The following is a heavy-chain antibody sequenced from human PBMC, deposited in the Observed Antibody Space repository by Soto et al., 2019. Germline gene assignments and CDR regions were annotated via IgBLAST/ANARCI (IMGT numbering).Heavy chain of an antibody. Sequence: EASVKVACKASGGTFSSYAISWERQAPGQGLEWMGGTIPIFGTANYAQKVQGRGTITADESTSTAYMELSSLRSEDTAVYYCARFRNYYDSSVYDFDYWGQGTLVTVSS. CDR3: ARFRNYYDSSVYDFDY. CDR2: TIPIFGTA. D-gene: IGHD3-22*01. CDR1: GGTFSSYA. J-gene: IGHJ4*02. V-gene: IGHV1-69*13.